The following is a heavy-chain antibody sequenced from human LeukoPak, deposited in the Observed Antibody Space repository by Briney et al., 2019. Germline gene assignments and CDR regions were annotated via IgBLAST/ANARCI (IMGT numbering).Heavy chain of an antibody. Sequence: GGSLRLSCAASGFTFSSYAMSWVRQAPGKGLEWVSAISNSGGSTYYADSVKGRFTISRDNSENTLYLQMNSLRAEDTAVYYCARDPSYCSSTSCYVGSPLYYYYPMDVWGQGTTVAVSS. J-gene: IGHJ6*02. CDR1: GFTFSSYA. CDR2: ISNSGGST. V-gene: IGHV3-23*01. CDR3: ARDPSYCSSTSCYVGSPLYYYYPMDV. D-gene: IGHD2-2*01.